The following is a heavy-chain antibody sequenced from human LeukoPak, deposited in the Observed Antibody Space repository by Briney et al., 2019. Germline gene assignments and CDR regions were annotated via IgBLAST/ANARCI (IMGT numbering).Heavy chain of an antibody. D-gene: IGHD2-15*01. CDR2: IYSGGST. Sequence: PGGSLRLSCAASGFTVSSNYMSWVRQAPGKGLEWVSVIYSGGSTYYADSVKGGFTISRDNSKNTLYLQMNSLRAEDTAVYYCAREPSTSLVVNDAFDIWGQGTMVTVSS. CDR3: AREPSTSLVVNDAFDI. CDR1: GFTVSSNY. V-gene: IGHV3-66*01. J-gene: IGHJ3*02.